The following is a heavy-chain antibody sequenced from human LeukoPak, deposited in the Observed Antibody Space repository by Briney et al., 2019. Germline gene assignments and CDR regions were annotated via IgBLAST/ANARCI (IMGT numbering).Heavy chain of an antibody. D-gene: IGHD1-26*01. CDR1: GFTFSNAW. CDR2: IKSKTDGGTT. Sequence: PGGSLRLSCAASGFTFSNAWMSWVRQAPGKGLEWVGRIKSKTDGGTTDYAAPVKGRFTISRDDSKNTLYLQMNSLKTEDTAVYYCSSQMKGVGAFDIWGQGTMVTVSS. V-gene: IGHV3-15*01. CDR3: SSQMKGVGAFDI. J-gene: IGHJ3*02.